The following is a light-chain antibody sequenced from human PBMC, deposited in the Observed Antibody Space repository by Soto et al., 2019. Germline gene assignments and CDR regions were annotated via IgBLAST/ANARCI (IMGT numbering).Light chain of an antibody. J-gene: IGLJ1*01. CDR1: SSDVGSYDY. CDR2: NVT. Sequence: QSALIQPPSVSGSPGQSVTISCTGTSSDVGSYDYVSWYQHHPGTVPKPMIYNVTTQPSGVPDRFSGSRSGNSASMTISGLQAEDEADYSCCSYTSSATYVFETGTKVTVL. CDR3: CSYTSSATYV. V-gene: IGLV2-11*01.